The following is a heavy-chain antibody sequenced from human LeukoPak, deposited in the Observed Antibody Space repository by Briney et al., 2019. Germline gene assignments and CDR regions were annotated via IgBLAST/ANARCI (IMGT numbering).Heavy chain of an antibody. Sequence: SETLSLTCTVSGGSISSSSYYWGWIRQPPGKGLEWIGSIYYSGSTYYNPSLKSRVTISVDTSKNQFSLKLSSVTAADTAVYYCARTRSSRLAAAGTYYFDYWGQGTLVTVSS. V-gene: IGHV4-39*01. D-gene: IGHD6-13*01. CDR1: GGSISSSSYY. CDR3: ARTRSSRLAAAGTYYFDY. J-gene: IGHJ4*02. CDR2: IYYSGST.